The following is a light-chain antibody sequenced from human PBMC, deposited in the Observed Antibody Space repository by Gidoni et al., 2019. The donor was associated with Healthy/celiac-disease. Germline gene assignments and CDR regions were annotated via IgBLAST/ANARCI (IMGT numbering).Light chain of an antibody. CDR1: QSVGSN. Sequence: MTQSPATLSVSPGERAPLSCRASQSVGSNLAWYQQKPGQAPRLLIYGESTRATGIPARFSGSGSGTEFTLTISSLQSEDFAVYYCQQYNNWPPCSFGQGTKLEIK. CDR2: GES. V-gene: IGKV3-15*01. CDR3: QQYNNWPPCS. J-gene: IGKJ2*04.